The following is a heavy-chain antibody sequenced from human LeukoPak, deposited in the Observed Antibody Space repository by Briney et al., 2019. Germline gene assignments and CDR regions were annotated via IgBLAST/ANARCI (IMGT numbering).Heavy chain of an antibody. J-gene: IGHJ6*03. CDR2: IYYSGST. CDR1: GGSISSSSYY. CDR3: ARVKGYCSGGSCYFDYYYYYMDV. V-gene: IGHV4-39*07. Sequence: PSETLSLTCTASGGSISSSSYYWGWIRQPPGKGLEWIGSIYYSGSTYYNPSLKSRVTISVDTSKNQFSLKLSSVTAADTAVYYCARVKGYCSGGSCYFDYYYYYMDVWGKGTTVTVSS. D-gene: IGHD2-15*01.